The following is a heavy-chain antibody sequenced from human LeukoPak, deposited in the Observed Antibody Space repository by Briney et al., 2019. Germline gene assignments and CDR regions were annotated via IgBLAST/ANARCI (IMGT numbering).Heavy chain of an antibody. CDR1: GGSISSRSYY. V-gene: IGHV4-39*07. J-gene: IGHJ3*02. Sequence: PSETLSLTCTVSGGSISSRSYYWGWIRQPPGKGLEWIGSIYYSGSTYYNPSLKSRVTISVDTSKNQFSLKLSSVTAADTAVYYCARDSLPDAFDIWGQGTMVTVSS. D-gene: IGHD2-21*02. CDR3: ARDSLPDAFDI. CDR2: IYYSGST.